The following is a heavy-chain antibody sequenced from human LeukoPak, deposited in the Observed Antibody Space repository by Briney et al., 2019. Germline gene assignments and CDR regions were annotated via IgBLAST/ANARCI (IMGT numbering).Heavy chain of an antibody. CDR3: ATPTAGTWHFDY. Sequence: GGSLRLSCAASGFTFSSYWMTWVRQAPGKGLEWVANIKQDASERYYVDSVKGRFTISRDNAKDSLYLQMNSLRAEDTAVYYCATPTAGTWHFDYWGQGTLVTVSS. CDR1: GFTFSSYW. CDR2: IKQDASER. J-gene: IGHJ4*02. V-gene: IGHV3-7*01. D-gene: IGHD1-1*01.